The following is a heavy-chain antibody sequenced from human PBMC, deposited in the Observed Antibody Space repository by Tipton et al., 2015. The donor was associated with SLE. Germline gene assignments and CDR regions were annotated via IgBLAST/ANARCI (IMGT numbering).Heavy chain of an antibody. CDR3: ARRDYYDSSGYPLDAFDI. CDR2: IYYSGST. J-gene: IGHJ3*02. CDR1: TFSSYW. Sequence: TFSSYWMSWVRQAPGKGLEWIGSIYYSGSTYYNPSLKSRVTISVDTSKNQFSLKLSSVTAADTAVYYCARRDYYDSSGYPLDAFDIWGQGTMVTVSS. V-gene: IGHV4-39*01. D-gene: IGHD3-22*01.